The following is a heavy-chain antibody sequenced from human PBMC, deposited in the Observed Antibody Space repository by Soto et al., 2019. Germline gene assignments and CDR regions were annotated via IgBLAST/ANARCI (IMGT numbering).Heavy chain of an antibody. J-gene: IGHJ4*02. Sequence: ASVKVSCKASGYTFTSYGISWVRQAPGQGLEWMGWISAYNGNTNYAQKLQGRVTMTTDTSTSTAYMELRSLRSDDTAVYYCARDPGYCSSTSCSNFDYWGQGTLVTVSS. CDR2: ISAYNGNT. CDR3: ARDPGYCSSTSCSNFDY. D-gene: IGHD2-2*01. V-gene: IGHV1-18*01. CDR1: GYTFTSYG.